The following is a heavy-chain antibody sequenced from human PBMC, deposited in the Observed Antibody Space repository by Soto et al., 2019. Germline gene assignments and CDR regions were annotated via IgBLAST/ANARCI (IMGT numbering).Heavy chain of an antibody. CDR2: IHPSGGGS. CDR3: ARGGHIAVVTASFDY. J-gene: IGHJ4*02. V-gene: IGHV1-46*02. Sequence: QVQLVQSGAEVKKPGASVKVSCKPSGYTLNTYYLHWVRQAPGQGLEWMGTIHPSGGGSTYAQKFLGRVTMTRDTSTSTVFMELSSLRSADTAVYYCARGGHIAVVTASFDYWGQGNLVTVSS. CDR1: GYTLNTYY. D-gene: IGHD2-21*02.